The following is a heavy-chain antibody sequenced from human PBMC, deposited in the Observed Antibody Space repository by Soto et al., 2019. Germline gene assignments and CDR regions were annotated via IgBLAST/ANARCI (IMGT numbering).Heavy chain of an antibody. J-gene: IGHJ6*02. Sequence: GGSLRLSCAASGFTFSSYGMHWVRQAPGKGLEWVAVISYDGSNKYYADSVKGRFTTSRDNSKNTLYLQMNSLGAEDTAVYYCAKDIGLSRWYDYYYGMDVWGQGTTVTVYS. V-gene: IGHV3-30*18. CDR2: ISYDGSNK. D-gene: IGHD6-19*01. CDR1: GFTFSSYG. CDR3: AKDIGLSRWYDYYYGMDV.